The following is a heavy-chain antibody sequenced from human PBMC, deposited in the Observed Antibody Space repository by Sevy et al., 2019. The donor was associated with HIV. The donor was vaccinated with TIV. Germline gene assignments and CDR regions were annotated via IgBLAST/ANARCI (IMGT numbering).Heavy chain of an antibody. D-gene: IGHD2-15*01. CDR1: GFNLTDYY. J-gene: IGHJ4*02. CDR3: AAISGYCRDGTCYAGTSIDQ. CDR2: ISGGDTTT. V-gene: IGHV3-11*01. Sequence: GESLKISCAASGFNLTDYYIIWIRQAPGKGLEWISYISGGDTTTYYSDSVKGRFTVSRDNAKNSVFLQMISLRAGDTAVYYCAAISGYCRDGTCYAGTSIDQWGEGSLVTVSS.